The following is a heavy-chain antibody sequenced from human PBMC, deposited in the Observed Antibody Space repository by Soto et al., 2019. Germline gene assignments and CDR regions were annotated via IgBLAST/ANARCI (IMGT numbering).Heavy chain of an antibody. V-gene: IGHV1-69*01. D-gene: IGHD5-18*01. CDR3: AAGEEETAMENV. CDR1: GGTLLSYT. J-gene: IGHJ6*02. CDR2: IIPIVGIA. Sequence: QVQLVQSGAEVKKPGSSVKVSCKASGGTLLSYTISWVRQAPGQGLEWMGGIIPIVGIANYAQKFQGRVTITADESTGVAYMELSSLRSEDTAVYYCAAGEEETAMENVWGQGTTVTVSS.